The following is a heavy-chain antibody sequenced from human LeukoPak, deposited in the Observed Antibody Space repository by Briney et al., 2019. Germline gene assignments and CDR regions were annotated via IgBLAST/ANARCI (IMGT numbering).Heavy chain of an antibody. D-gene: IGHD3-10*01. Sequence: GETLRLSCAASGFTFSSHGMNWVRQAPGKGLEWVSVIYSGGSTYYADSVKGRFTISRDNSKNTLYLQMNSLRAEDTAVYYCASARLLWFGEFLKNDYWGQGTLVTVSS. V-gene: IGHV3-66*01. CDR2: IYSGGST. CDR3: ASARLLWFGEFLKNDY. J-gene: IGHJ4*02. CDR1: GFTFSSHG.